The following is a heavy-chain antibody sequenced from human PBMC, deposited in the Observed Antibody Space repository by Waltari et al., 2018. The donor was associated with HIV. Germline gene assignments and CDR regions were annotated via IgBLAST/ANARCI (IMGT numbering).Heavy chain of an antibody. CDR3: ASLYGGNSDFDY. V-gene: IGHV1-69*12. D-gene: IGHD4-17*01. J-gene: IGHJ4*02. Sequence: QVQLVQSGAEVKKPGSSVKVSCKASGGTFSSYAISWVRQAPGQGLEWMGGVILMVGAANHAQKFEGRVMSTADEGANTVYMGLSSLRSEDTAVYYCASLYGGNSDFDYWGQGTLVTVSS. CDR1: GGTFSSYA. CDR2: VILMVGAA.